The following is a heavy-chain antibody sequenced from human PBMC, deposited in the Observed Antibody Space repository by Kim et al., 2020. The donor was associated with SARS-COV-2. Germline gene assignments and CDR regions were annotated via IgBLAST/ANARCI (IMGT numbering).Heavy chain of an antibody. CDR3: ATGITMIVVAESQFDY. V-gene: IGHV3-9*01. CDR2: ISWNSGSI. Sequence: GGSLRLSCAASGFTFGDYAMHWVRQAPGKGLEWVSGISWNSGSICYADSVKGRFTISRDNAKNSLYLQMNSLRAEDTALYYCATGITMIVVAESQFDYWGQGTLVTVSS. D-gene: IGHD3-22*01. CDR1: GFTFGDYA. J-gene: IGHJ4*02.